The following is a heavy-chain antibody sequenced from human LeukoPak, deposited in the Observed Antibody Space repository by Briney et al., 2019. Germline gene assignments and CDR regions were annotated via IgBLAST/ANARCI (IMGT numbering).Heavy chain of an antibody. Sequence: SETLSLTCTVSGGSISSGSYYWSWIRQPAGKGLEWIGRIYTSGSTNYNPSLKSRVTISVDTSKNQFSLKLSSVTAADTAVYYCARGGRTYYYGSGSNRHAFDIWGQGTMVTVSS. D-gene: IGHD3-10*01. CDR3: ARGGRTYYYGSGSNRHAFDI. V-gene: IGHV4-61*02. CDR1: GGSISSGSYY. J-gene: IGHJ3*02. CDR2: IYTSGST.